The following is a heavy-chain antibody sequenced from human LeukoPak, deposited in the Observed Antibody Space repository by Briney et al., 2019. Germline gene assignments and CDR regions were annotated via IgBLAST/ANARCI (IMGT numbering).Heavy chain of an antibody. Sequence: GGSLRLSCAASGFTFSSYPIHWVRQTPGKGLEWVALISYDGNNKYYADSVKGRFTISRDNSKNTLYLQMNSLRAEDTAVYYCAKVSQYDFWSGYSYLFDYWGQGTLVTVSS. D-gene: IGHD3-3*01. CDR3: AKVSQYDFWSGYSYLFDY. CDR2: ISYDGNNK. J-gene: IGHJ4*02. V-gene: IGHV3-30*01. CDR1: GFTFSSYP.